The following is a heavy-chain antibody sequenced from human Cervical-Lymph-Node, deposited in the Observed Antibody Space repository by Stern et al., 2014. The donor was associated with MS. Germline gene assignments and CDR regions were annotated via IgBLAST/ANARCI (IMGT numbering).Heavy chain of an antibody. D-gene: IGHD4-17*01. V-gene: IGHV7-4-1*02. J-gene: IGHJ3*02. CDR3: ARDIATVTQDDAFDI. Sequence: VQLVQSGSELKQPGASVKVSCKASGYTFTSYAMNWVRQTPGQELEWMGWINTNTWNTTYAQGFTGRFVFSLDTSVSTAYLQISSLKAEDTAVYYCARDIATVTQDDAFDIWGQGTMVTVSS. CDR1: GYTFTSYA. CDR2: INTNTWNT.